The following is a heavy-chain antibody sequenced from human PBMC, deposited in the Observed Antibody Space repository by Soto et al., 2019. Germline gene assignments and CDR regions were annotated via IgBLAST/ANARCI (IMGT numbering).Heavy chain of an antibody. CDR1: GFTFSDYT. CDR2: ISSGSGGST. Sequence: RLSCAASGFTFSDYTMNWVRQAPGKGLEWVSSISSGSGGSTYYADSVKGRFTISRDNSKNTLYLQMNSLRAEDTAVYYCAKDPDKNYDSSGYWVYWGQGTLVTFSS. J-gene: IGHJ4*02. V-gene: IGHV3-23*01. D-gene: IGHD3-22*01. CDR3: AKDPDKNYDSSGYWVY.